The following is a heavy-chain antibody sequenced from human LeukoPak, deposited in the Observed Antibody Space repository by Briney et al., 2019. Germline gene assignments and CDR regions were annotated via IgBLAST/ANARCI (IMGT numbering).Heavy chain of an antibody. J-gene: IGHJ4*02. V-gene: IGHV4-34*01. Sequence: SETLSLTCAVYGGSFSGYYWSWIRQPPGKGLEWIGEINHSGSTNYNPSLKSRVTISVDTSKYQFSLKLSSVTAADTAVYYCAKGGRAARKFDYWGQGTLVTVSS. CDR2: INHSGST. CDR3: AKGGRAARKFDY. D-gene: IGHD6-6*01. CDR1: GGSFSGYY.